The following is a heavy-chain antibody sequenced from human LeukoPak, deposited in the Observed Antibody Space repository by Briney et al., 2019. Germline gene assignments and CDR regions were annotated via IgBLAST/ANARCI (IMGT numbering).Heavy chain of an antibody. V-gene: IGHV1-8*01. Sequence: ASVKVSCKASGYTFTSYDINWVRQATGQGLEWMGWMNPNSGNAGYAQKFQGRVTMTRNTSISTASMELSSLRAEDTAVYYCAKDLNWNYVHYWGQGTLVTVSS. CDR1: GYTFTSYD. D-gene: IGHD1-7*01. CDR2: MNPNSGNA. J-gene: IGHJ4*02. CDR3: AKDLNWNYVHY.